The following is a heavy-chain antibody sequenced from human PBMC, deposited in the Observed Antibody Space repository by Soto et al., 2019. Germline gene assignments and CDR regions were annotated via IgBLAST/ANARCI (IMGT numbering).Heavy chain of an antibody. V-gene: IGHV1-3*01. CDR3: ARAESGNYDILTGYYRGYYYYYGMDV. CDR1: GYTFTSYA. CDR2: INAGKGNT. D-gene: IGHD3-9*01. J-gene: IGHJ6*02. Sequence: QVQLVQSGAEVKKPGASVKVSCKASGYTFTSYAMHWVRQAPGQRLEWMGWINAGKGNTKYSQKFQGRVTITRDTSASTAYMELSSLRSEDTAVYYCARAESGNYDILTGYYRGYYYYYGMDVWGQGTTVTVSS.